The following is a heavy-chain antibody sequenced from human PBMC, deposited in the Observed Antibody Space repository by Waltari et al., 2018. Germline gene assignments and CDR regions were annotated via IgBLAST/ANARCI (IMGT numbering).Heavy chain of an antibody. Sequence: VQLVESGGGLVQPGGSLRLSCVASGFSITNYWMTWVRQAPGKGLGWIWSIYYSGRTYYNPSRKGRVTISVDTSKNQFSLKLSSVTAADTAVYYCARHRGMSRQPFFDYWGQGTLVTVSS. D-gene: IGHD1-20*01. CDR2: IYYSGRT. CDR1: GFSITNYW. V-gene: IGHV4-39*01. J-gene: IGHJ4*02. CDR3: ARHRGMSRQPFFDY.